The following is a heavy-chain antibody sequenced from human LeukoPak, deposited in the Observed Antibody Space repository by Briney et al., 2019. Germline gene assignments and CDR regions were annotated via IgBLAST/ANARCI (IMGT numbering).Heavy chain of an antibody. CDR2: INHSGST. CDR1: GGSFSGYY. V-gene: IGHV4-34*01. Sequence: SETLSLTCAVYGGSFSGYYWSWIRQPPGKGLEWIGEINHSGSTNYNPSLKSRVTISVDTSKNQFSLKLSSVTAADTAVYYCARRHYYYDSSGVNWFDPWGQGTLVTVSS. CDR3: ARRHYYYDSSGVNWFDP. J-gene: IGHJ5*02. D-gene: IGHD3-22*01.